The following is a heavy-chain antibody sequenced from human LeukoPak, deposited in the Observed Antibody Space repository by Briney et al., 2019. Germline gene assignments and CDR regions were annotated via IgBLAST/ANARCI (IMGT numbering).Heavy chain of an antibody. J-gene: IGHJ4*02. CDR3: ARDHRIHDFHY. Sequence: ASVKVSCKASGYTFTSYAMNWVRQAPGQGLEWMGWINTNTGNPTYAQGFTGRFVLSLDTSVNTAYLQISSLKAEDTAVYFCARDHRIHDFHYWGQGTLVTVSS. CDR2: INTNTGNP. CDR1: GYTFTSYA. V-gene: IGHV7-4-1*02. D-gene: IGHD2/OR15-2a*01.